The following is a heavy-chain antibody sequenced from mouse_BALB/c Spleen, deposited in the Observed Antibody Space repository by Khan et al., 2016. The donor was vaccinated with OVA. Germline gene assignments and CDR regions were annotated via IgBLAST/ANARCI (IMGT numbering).Heavy chain of an antibody. D-gene: IGHD1-2*01. Sequence: VQLQQSGAELVKPGASVKLSCTGSGFNIKDTYIHWVKQRPEQGLEWIGRIDPANGKTIYDPRFQGRATITADTSSNTAYLHLSSLTSEDTVVSSCAYSLLLYAMAYWGQGSSVTVSS. V-gene: IGHV14-3*02. CDR2: IDPANGKT. CDR3: AYSLLLYAMAY. CDR1: GFNIKDTY. J-gene: IGHJ4*01.